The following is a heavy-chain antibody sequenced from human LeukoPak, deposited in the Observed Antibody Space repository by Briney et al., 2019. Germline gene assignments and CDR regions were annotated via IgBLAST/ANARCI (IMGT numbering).Heavy chain of an antibody. CDR3: ARLRNYGSGTYYNDF. D-gene: IGHD3-10*01. Sequence: PSETLSLTCTVSGGSISSYYWSWIRQPPGKGLEGIGDIYYSGSANSNASLKSRVTISVDTSKNQFSLKLRSVTAADTAVYYCARLRNYGSGTYYNDFWGQGALVTVSS. J-gene: IGHJ4*02. CDR1: GGSISSYY. CDR2: IYYSGSA. V-gene: IGHV4-59*08.